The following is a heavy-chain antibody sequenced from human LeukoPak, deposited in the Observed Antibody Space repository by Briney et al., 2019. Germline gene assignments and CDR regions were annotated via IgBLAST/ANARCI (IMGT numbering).Heavy chain of an antibody. D-gene: IGHD3-22*01. CDR2: ISWDGSNI. J-gene: IGHJ4*02. Sequence: GGSLRLSCAASGFTFDYYAMHWVRQAPGKGLEWVSLISWDGSNIKYADSVKGRFTISRDNSKNSLYLQMNSLRAEDMALYYCAKGRYYYDSSGYSDYFDYWGQGTLVTVSS. CDR3: AKGRYYYDSSGYSDYFDY. CDR1: GFTFDYYA. V-gene: IGHV3-43D*04.